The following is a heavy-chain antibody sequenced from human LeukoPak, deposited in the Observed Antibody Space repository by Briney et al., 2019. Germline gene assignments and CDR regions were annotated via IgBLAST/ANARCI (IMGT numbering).Heavy chain of an antibody. CDR3: ARPTAIMITFGGVPEAFDI. Sequence: GESLKISCKGSGYSFTSYWIGWVRQMPGKGLEWMGIIYPGDSDTRYSPSFQGQVTISADKSISTAYLQWSSLKASDTAMYYCARPTAIMITFGGVPEAFDIWGQGTMVTVSS. CDR2: IYPGDSDT. D-gene: IGHD3-16*01. CDR1: GYSFTSYW. J-gene: IGHJ3*02. V-gene: IGHV5-51*01.